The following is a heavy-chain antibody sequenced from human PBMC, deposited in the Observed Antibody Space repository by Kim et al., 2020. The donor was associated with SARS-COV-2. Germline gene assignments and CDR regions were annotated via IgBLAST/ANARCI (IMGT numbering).Heavy chain of an antibody. CDR2: A. CDR3: AIAAAGRGFDY. J-gene: IGHJ4*02. Sequence: ANDAQEVQGRVTITADESTSTAYMELSSLRSEDTAVYYCAIAAAGRGFDYWGQGTLVTVSS. V-gene: IGHV1-69*01. D-gene: IGHD6-13*01.